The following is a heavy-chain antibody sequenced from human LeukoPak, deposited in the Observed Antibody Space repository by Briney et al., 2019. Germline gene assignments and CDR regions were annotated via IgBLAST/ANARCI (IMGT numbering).Heavy chain of an antibody. CDR3: AKHTAAAGIYDYFDH. V-gene: IGHV3-23*01. D-gene: IGHD6-13*01. Sequence: PGGSLRLSCAASRFTFRDYGMTWVRQAPGKGLEWVSSTSSSGAYSYYADSVKGRFTISRDNSKNTLHLQMNSLTAEDTAVYYCAKHTAAAGIYDYFDHWGQGTLVTVSS. CDR1: RFTFRDYG. J-gene: IGHJ4*02. CDR2: TSSSGAYS.